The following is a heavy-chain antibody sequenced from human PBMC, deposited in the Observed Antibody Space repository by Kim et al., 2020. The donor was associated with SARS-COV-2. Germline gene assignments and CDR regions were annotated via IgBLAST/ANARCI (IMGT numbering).Heavy chain of an antibody. CDR1: GGTFSSYA. V-gene: IGHV1-69*04. Sequence: SVKVSCKASGGTFSSYAISWVRQAPGQGLEWMGRIIPILGIANYAQKFQGRVTITADKSTSTAYMELSSLRSEDTAVYYCARGVAAAARGGWFDPWGQGTLVTVSS. D-gene: IGHD6-13*01. J-gene: IGHJ5*02. CDR2: IIPILGIA. CDR3: ARGVAAAARGGWFDP.